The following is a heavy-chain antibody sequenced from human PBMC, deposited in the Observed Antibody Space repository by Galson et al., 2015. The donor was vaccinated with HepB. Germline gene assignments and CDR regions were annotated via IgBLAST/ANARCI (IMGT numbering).Heavy chain of an antibody. Sequence: SLRLSCAASGFTFSSYTMYWVRQAPGKGLEWVAGILYDGSNKYYADSVRGRLTISRDNYKNTLYLQMNSLRADDTAVYYCAREDCSSSSCPPDEMSTSYYFDTWGQGTLVTVSS. V-gene: IGHV3-30-3*01. CDR3: AREDCSSSSCPPDEMSTSYYFDT. J-gene: IGHJ4*02. CDR2: ILYDGSNK. D-gene: IGHD2-2*01. CDR1: GFTFSSYT.